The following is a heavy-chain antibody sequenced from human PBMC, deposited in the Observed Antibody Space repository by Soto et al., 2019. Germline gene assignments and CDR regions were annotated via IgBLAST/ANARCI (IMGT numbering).Heavy chain of an antibody. CDR1: GASVSSRTYY. J-gene: IGHJ5*02. CDR3: AREIWAETATPGHYFDP. V-gene: IGHV4-61*01. D-gene: IGHD2-15*01. CDR2: ISYGGST. Sequence: SETLSLTCTVSGASVSSRTYYWSWIRQPPGKGLEWIGYISYGGSTNYNPSLKSRLTISMHTSRNQFSLNLNSVTAADTAVYFCAREIWAETATPGHYFDPWGQGTLVTVSS.